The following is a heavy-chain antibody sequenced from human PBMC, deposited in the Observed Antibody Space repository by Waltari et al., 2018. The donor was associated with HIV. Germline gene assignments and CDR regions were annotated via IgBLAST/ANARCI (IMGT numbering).Heavy chain of an antibody. CDR3: AKDFDTSGLPYVVIDS. D-gene: IGHD5-12*01. V-gene: IGHV3-23*04. Sequence: EVQLVQSGGGLVQPGGSLRLSCEASGVTFRSHAMRWVRQAPGKGLGWVSTISGSGAHTYNADSAKGRFTISRDNAENKLFLQMSRLRVEDSVLYYCAKDFDTSGLPYVVIDSWGQGTLVTVSS. CDR1: GVTFRSHA. CDR2: ISGSGAHT. J-gene: IGHJ4*02.